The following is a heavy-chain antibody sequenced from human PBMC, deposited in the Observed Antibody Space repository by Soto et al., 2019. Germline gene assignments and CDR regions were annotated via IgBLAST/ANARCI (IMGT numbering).Heavy chain of an antibody. Sequence: GGALRLSCAAPGFTFSSYSMNWVPPAPGKGLEWVSYISSSSSTIYYADSVKGRFTISRDNAKNSLYLQMNSLRAEDTAVYYCAREGYYYDSRPKYGMDVWGQGTTVTVSS. CDR3: AREGYYYDSRPKYGMDV. D-gene: IGHD3-22*01. CDR2: ISSSSSTI. CDR1: GFTFSSYS. V-gene: IGHV3-48*01. J-gene: IGHJ6*02.